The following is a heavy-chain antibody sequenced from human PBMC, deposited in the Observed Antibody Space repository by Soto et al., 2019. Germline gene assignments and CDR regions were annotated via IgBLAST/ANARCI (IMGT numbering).Heavy chain of an antibody. D-gene: IGHD5-18*01. Sequence: PGGSLRLSCGASGFTFGNHGMHWVRQAPGKGLEWVGRIKSKTDGGTTDYAAPVKGRFTISRDDSKNTLYLQMNSLKTEDTAVYYCTTIGYSYGRGYYYYYYGMDVWGQGTTVTVSS. V-gene: IGHV3-15*01. CDR2: IKSKTDGGTT. CDR1: GFTFGNHG. J-gene: IGHJ6*02. CDR3: TTIGYSYGRGYYYYYYGMDV.